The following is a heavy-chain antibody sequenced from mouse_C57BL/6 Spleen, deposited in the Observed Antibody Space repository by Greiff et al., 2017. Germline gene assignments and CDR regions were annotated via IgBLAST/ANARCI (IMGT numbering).Heavy chain of an antibody. V-gene: IGHV5-17*01. D-gene: IGHD1-1*02. CDR2: ISSGSSTI. CDR3: ARRNGQAWFAY. Sequence: EVQLVESGGGLVKPGGSLKLSCAASGFTFSDYGMHWVRQAPEKGLEWVAYISSGSSTIYYADTVKGRFTISRDNAKNTLFLQMTSLRSEDTAMYYCARRNGQAWFAYWGQGTLVTVSA. J-gene: IGHJ3*01. CDR1: GFTFSDYG.